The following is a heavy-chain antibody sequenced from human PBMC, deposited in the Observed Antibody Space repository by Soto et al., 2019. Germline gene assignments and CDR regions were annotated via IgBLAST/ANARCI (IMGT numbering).Heavy chain of an antibody. D-gene: IGHD1-26*01. CDR2: ILHDGNNK. V-gene: IGHV3-33*01. Sequence: GGSVRLACAASVFSFINYGMHWFRQAPGKGLEWVAIILHDGNNKYYADSVRGRFIISRDNSKNRLYLQMNSLRAEDTAVYYCASDLVGASDSYGLDVWGQGTPVTAP. CDR3: ASDLVGASDSYGLDV. CDR1: VFSFINYG. J-gene: IGHJ6*02.